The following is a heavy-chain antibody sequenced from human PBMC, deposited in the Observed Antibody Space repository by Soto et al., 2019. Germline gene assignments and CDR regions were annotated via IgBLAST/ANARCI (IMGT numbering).Heavy chain of an antibody. Sequence: EVQLLESAGGLVQPGGSLRLSCAASGFTFSSYAMSWVRQAPEKGLEWVSTFTGSGNTYYADSVKGRFTISRDNFKNTLYLQMNSLRAEDTAVYYCAREFASGSPNYDYWGLGTLVTVSS. CDR2: FTGSGNT. V-gene: IGHV3-23*01. J-gene: IGHJ4*02. CDR1: GFTFSSYA. D-gene: IGHD3-10*01. CDR3: AREFASGSPNYDY.